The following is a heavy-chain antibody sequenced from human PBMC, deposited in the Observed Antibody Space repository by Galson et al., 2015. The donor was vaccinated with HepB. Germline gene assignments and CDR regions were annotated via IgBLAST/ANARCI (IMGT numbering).Heavy chain of an antibody. CDR3: ARGLALAPCSGGTCLEPQFQH. CDR1: GYTFTGFA. V-gene: IGHV7-4-1*02. D-gene: IGHD2-15*01. J-gene: IGHJ1*01. Sequence: SVKVSCKASGYTFTGFAMNWVRQAPGQGLEWMGWINTKTGNPTNAPGFSGRFVFSLDTSVSTTYLQISSLKPEDAAIYFCARGLALAPCSGGTCLEPQFQHWGQGTLVIVSS. CDR2: INTKTGNP.